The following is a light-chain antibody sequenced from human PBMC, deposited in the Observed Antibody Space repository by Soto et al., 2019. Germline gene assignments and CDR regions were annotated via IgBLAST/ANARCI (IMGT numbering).Light chain of an antibody. J-gene: IGKJ1*01. CDR2: GAS. Sequence: DIQMTQSPSTLSASVGARVTITCRASQSISSWLAWYQQKPGKAPKLLIYGASSLESGVPSRFSGSGSGTEFTLTISTLQPDDFATYYCQQYNSYSWTFGQGTKVDIK. CDR3: QQYNSYSWT. CDR1: QSISSW. V-gene: IGKV1-5*01.